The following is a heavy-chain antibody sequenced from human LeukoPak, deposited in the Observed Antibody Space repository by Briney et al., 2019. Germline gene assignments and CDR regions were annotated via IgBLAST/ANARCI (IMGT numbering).Heavy chain of an antibody. D-gene: IGHD3-10*01. CDR3: SRTLFGSGSYYAY. CDR1: GFSLGDYG. CDR2: IKSKIYGGTI. Sequence: GRSLRLSCTTSGFSLGDYGLSWFRQAPGKGLEWVGFIKSKIYGGTIQYAASVKGRFIISRDDSKSIAYLQMNSLKTEDTAIYYCSRTLFGSGSYYAYWGQGTLVTVSS. V-gene: IGHV3-49*03. J-gene: IGHJ4*02.